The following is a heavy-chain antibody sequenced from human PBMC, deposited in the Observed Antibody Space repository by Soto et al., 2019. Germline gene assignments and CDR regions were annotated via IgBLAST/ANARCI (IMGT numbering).Heavy chain of an antibody. J-gene: IGHJ6*02. CDR2: ISAYNGNT. CDR3: AKYWQLPYYYYLMDV. V-gene: IGHV1-18*01. D-gene: IGHD1-26*01. Sequence: ASVKVSCKASGYTFTSYGISWVRQAPGQGLEWMGWISAYNGNTKYAQKLQGRVTMTTDTSTSTAYMELGSLTSDDTAVYYCAKYWQLPYYYYLMDVWGQGTTVTVSS. CDR1: GYTFTSYG.